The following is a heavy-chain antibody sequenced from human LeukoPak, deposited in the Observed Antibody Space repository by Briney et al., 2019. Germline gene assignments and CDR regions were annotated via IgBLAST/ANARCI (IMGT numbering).Heavy chain of an antibody. Sequence: GGSLRLSCAASGFTVSSNYMSWVRQAPGKGLEWVSVIYSGGGTYYADSVKGRFTISRDNSKNTLYLQMNSLRAEDTAVYYCAKDPLDSGTSFDPWGQGTLVTVSS. CDR3: AKDPLDSGTSFDP. J-gene: IGHJ5*02. CDR2: IYSGGGT. D-gene: IGHD1-26*01. V-gene: IGHV3-53*01. CDR1: GFTVSSNY.